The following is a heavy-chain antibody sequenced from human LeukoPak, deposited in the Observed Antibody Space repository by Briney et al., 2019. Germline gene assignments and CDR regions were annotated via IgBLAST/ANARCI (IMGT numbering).Heavy chain of an antibody. CDR1: GFTFSSYA. CDR3: ARDGGSVFDY. V-gene: IGHV3-30-3*01. Sequence: PGRSLRLSCAASGFTFSSYAMHWVRQAPGKGLEWVAVISYDGCNKYYADSVKGRFTISRDNSKNTLYLQMNSLRAEDTAVYYCARDGGSVFDYWGQGTLVTVSS. CDR2: ISYDGCNK. D-gene: IGHD3-16*01. J-gene: IGHJ4*02.